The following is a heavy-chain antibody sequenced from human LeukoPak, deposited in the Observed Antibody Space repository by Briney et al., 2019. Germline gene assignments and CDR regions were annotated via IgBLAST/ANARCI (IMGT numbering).Heavy chain of an antibody. Sequence: GGSLRLSCAASGSTVSSNYMSWVRQAPGKGLAWVSVIYSGGSTYYADSVKGRFTISRDNSKNTLYLQMNSLRAEDTAVYYCCTHYYGSGLDFDYWGQGTLVTVSS. CDR1: GSTVSSNY. J-gene: IGHJ4*02. CDR2: IYSGGST. V-gene: IGHV3-66*01. D-gene: IGHD3-10*01. CDR3: CTHYYGSGLDFDY.